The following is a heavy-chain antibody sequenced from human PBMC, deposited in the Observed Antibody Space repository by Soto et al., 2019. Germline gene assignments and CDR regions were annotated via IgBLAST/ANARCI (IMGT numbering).Heavy chain of an antibody. D-gene: IGHD3-22*01. V-gene: IGHV5-51*01. J-gene: IGHJ5*02. CDR1: GYSFTSYW. Sequence: GESLKISGKGSGYSFTSYWIAWVRQMPGKGLEWMGIIYPGDSDARYSPSFQGQVTISADKSISTAYLQWSSLKASDTAMYYCARRGYYDSSGQNKWFDPWGQGTLVTVSS. CDR3: ARRGYYDSSGQNKWFDP. CDR2: IYPGDSDA.